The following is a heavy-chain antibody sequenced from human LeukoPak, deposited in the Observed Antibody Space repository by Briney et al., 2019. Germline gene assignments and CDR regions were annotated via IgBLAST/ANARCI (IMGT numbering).Heavy chain of an antibody. CDR3: ARDHYYGSGSYSV. CDR2: IISSSSYI. Sequence: GSLSLSCAASGFTFSSYSMNWVRPAPGKGLEWVSSIISSSSYIYYTDSVKGRFTISRDNAKNSLYLQMNSLRAEDTAVYYCARDHYYGSGSYSVWGQGTLVTVSS. J-gene: IGHJ4*02. CDR1: GFTFSSYS. V-gene: IGHV3-21*01. D-gene: IGHD3-10*01.